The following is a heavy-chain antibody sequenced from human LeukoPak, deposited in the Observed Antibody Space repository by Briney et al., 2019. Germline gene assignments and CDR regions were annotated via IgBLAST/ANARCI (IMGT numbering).Heavy chain of an antibody. Sequence: PWGSLLLSCAASGFTFSNYDMHWVRQATGKGLEWVSAIDTAGHTYYIDSVKGRFTISRENAKNSLYLQMNSLRAGDTAVYYCIRGGDGFDPWGQGTLVTVSS. J-gene: IGHJ5*02. V-gene: IGHV3-13*01. CDR2: IDTAGHT. CDR1: GFTFSNYD. CDR3: IRGGDGFDP. D-gene: IGHD3-10*01.